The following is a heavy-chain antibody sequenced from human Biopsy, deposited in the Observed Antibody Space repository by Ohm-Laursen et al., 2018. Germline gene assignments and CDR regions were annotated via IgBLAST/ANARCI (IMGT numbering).Heavy chain of an antibody. CDR2: TYYRSQWHS. Sequence: SQTLSLTCAISGDSVSNKDAAWNWIRRSPSRGLEWLGRTYYRSQWHSDYAVFVRSRITIKSDTSRNQFSLQLNSVTPDDTAVYFCARETPTGIPFNWFDPWGQGTLVTVPS. D-gene: IGHD1-1*01. CDR3: ARETPTGIPFNWFDP. J-gene: IGHJ5*02. CDR1: GDSVSNKDAA. V-gene: IGHV6-1*01.